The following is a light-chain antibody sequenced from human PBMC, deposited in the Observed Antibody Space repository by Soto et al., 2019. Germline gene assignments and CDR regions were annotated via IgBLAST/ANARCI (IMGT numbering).Light chain of an antibody. CDR1: SRDVGGYNY. V-gene: IGLV2-14*01. CDR2: DIS. J-gene: IGLJ3*02. Sequence: QSALTQPASVSGSPGQSITISCTGTSRDVGGYNYVSWYQQHPGTAPKLMIYDISNRPSGVSNRFSGSKSGNTASLTISGLQAEDEADYYCSSYTSGNTVLFGGGTKLTVL. CDR3: SSYTSGNTVL.